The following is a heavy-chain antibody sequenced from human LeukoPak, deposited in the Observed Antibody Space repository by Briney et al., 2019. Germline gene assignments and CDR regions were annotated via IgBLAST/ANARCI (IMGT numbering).Heavy chain of an antibody. CDR3: AREKRRGFEVTPFDI. CDR2: ISAYNGNT. D-gene: IGHD3-10*01. J-gene: IGHJ3*02. Sequence: ASVKVSCKASGYTFTSYGISWVRQAPGQGLEWMGWISAYNGNTSYAQKLQGRVTMTTDTSTSTAYMELRSLRSDDTAVYYCAREKRRGFEVTPFDIWGQGTMVTVSS. CDR1: GYTFTSYG. V-gene: IGHV1-18*01.